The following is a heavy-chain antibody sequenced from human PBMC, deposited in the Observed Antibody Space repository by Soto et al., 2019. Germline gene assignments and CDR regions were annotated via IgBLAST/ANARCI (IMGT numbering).Heavy chain of an antibody. CDR1: GFTFSDYY. CDR2: ISSSGSTI. J-gene: IGHJ4*02. D-gene: IGHD6-6*01. CDR3: ARDSSSDYFDY. Sequence: GGPLRLSCAASGFTFSDYYMSWIRQAPGKGLEWVSYISSSGSTIYYADSVKGRFTISRDNAKNSLYLQMNSLRAEDTAVYYCARDSSSDYFDYWGQGTLVTVSS. V-gene: IGHV3-11*01.